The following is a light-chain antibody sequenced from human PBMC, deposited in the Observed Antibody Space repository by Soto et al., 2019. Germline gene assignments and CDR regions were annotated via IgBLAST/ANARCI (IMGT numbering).Light chain of an antibody. CDR1: QSVRTY. CDR3: LQYSELRT. Sequence: EIVMTQSPATLSVSPGETATLSCRASQSVRTYLAWYQQKPGQAPRLLIYAASTRATGIPVRFSGGGSGTEYTLTISSLQSEDFATYYCLQYSELRTFGQGSKLEIK. CDR2: AAS. J-gene: IGKJ1*01. V-gene: IGKV3-15*01.